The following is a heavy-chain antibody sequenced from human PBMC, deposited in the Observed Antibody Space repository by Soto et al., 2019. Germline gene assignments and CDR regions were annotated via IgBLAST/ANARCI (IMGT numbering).Heavy chain of an antibody. CDR2: IYYSGST. J-gene: IGHJ4*02. CDR3: ARGLSVTLFDI. Sequence: QVQLQESGPGLVKPSQTLYITYTVSGDSISTGGYYWTWIRQHPGKGLEWIGYIYYSGSTYYNPSLKSRVTISVDTSKNQFSLKLSSVTAAATAVYYCARGLSVTLFDIWGQGTLVTVSS. D-gene: IGHD4-17*01. V-gene: IGHV4-31*03. CDR1: GDSISTGGYY.